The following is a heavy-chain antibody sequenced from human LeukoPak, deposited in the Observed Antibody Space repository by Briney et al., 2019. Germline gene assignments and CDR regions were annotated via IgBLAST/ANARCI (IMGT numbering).Heavy chain of an antibody. Sequence: GGSLRLSCTASGFTFRNYWMHWVRQAPGKGLVRVSRINSDGSSSSYADSEKGRFTISRDNAKNTLYLQMNSLRVDDTAVYYCARGYYTRFDYWGQGTPVTVSS. CDR3: ARGYYTRFDY. V-gene: IGHV3-74*01. D-gene: IGHD3-3*01. J-gene: IGHJ4*02. CDR1: GFTFRNYW. CDR2: INSDGSSS.